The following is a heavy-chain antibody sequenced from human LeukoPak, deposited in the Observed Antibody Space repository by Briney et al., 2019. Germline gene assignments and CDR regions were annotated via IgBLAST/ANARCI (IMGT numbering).Heavy chain of an antibody. CDR1: GFTVSSNH. CDR2: IYSGGNT. CDR3: AGAPYCSGGSCYSYNRFDP. V-gene: IGHV3-66*01. J-gene: IGHJ5*02. D-gene: IGHD2-15*01. Sequence: GGSLRLSCAAAGFTVSSNHLTWVRQAPGKGLEWVSLIYSGGNTDYADSVKGRFTISRDNSKNTRYLQMNNLRVEDTAVYYCAGAPYCSGGSCYSYNRFDPWGQGTLVTVSS.